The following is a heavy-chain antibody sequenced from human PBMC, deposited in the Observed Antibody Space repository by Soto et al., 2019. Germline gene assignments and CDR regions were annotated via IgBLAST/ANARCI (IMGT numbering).Heavy chain of an antibody. D-gene: IGHD2-21*01. CDR3: ANMSSENCYVPVFS. CDR1: GFTFSDYY. Sequence: QVQLVESGGGVVKTSGSLRLACAASGFTFSDYYMSWVRQAPGKGLEWVSYISSSGNTIYYADSVKGRFTISRDNAKNSVYLQMNSLRAEDTALYFCANMSSENCYVPVFSWGQGTLVSVSS. CDR2: ISSSGNTI. J-gene: IGHJ5*02. V-gene: IGHV3-11*01.